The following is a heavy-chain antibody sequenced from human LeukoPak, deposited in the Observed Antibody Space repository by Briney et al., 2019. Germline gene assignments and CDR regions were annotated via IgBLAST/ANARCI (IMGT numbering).Heavy chain of an antibody. V-gene: IGHV3-21*01. CDR3: AREGTMVRGVKKAFDI. Sequence: ETLSLTCTVSGGSISSSSYYWGWIRQPPGKGLEWVSSISSSSSYIYYADSVKGRFTISRDNAKNSLYLQMNSLRAEDTAVYYCAREGTMVRGVKKAFDIWGQGTMVTVSS. CDR2: ISSSSSYI. CDR1: GGSISSSS. D-gene: IGHD3-10*01. J-gene: IGHJ3*02.